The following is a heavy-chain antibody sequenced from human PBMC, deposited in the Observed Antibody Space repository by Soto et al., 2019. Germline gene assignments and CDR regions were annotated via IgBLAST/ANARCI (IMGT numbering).Heavy chain of an antibody. J-gene: IGHJ6*02. Sequence: GGSLRLSCAASVFTFSGSAMHWVRQASGKGLEWVGRIRSKANSYATAYAASVKGRFTISRDDSKNTAYLQMNSLKTEDTAVYYCTRIPNIAARPWQYYYYGMDVWGQGTTVTVSS. CDR2: IRSKANSYAT. D-gene: IGHD6-6*01. CDR3: TRIPNIAARPWQYYYYGMDV. CDR1: VFTFSGSA. V-gene: IGHV3-73*01.